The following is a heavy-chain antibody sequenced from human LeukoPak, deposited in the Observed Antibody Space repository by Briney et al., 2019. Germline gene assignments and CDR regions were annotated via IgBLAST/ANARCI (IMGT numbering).Heavy chain of an antibody. J-gene: IGHJ4*02. Sequence: EASVKVSCKASGYTFTSYGVSWVRQAPGQGLEWMGWISAYNDNTNYAQKLQGRVTMTTDTSTSTAYMELRSLRSDDTAVYYCARTVLFGELFDSGYWGQGTLVTVSS. CDR3: ARTVLFGELFDSGY. D-gene: IGHD3-10*01. CDR1: GYTFTSYG. V-gene: IGHV1-18*01. CDR2: ISAYNDNT.